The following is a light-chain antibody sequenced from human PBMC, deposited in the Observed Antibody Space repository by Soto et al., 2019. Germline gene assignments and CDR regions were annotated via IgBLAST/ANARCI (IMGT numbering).Light chain of an antibody. J-gene: IGKJ4*01. CDR3: LQDRNYPLT. CDR1: QGIGND. CDR2: AAS. Sequence: AIQMTQSPSSLSVSVGDRVTITCRASQGIGNDVGWYQQKPGKAPKLLIYAASSLQSGVPSRFSGSRSGTDFTLTISSLQPEDFATYYCLQDRNYPLTFGGGTKVEIK. V-gene: IGKV1-6*01.